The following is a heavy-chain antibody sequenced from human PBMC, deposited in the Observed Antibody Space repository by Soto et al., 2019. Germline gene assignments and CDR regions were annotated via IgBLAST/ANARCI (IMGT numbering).Heavy chain of an antibody. V-gene: IGHV1-69*04. CDR1: GGTFSSYT. D-gene: IGHD3-3*01. CDR3: ARELFGVATTRTYYYYMDV. J-gene: IGHJ6*03. CDR2: IIPILGIA. Sequence: AASVKVSCKASGGTFSSYTISWVRQAPGQGLEWMGRIIPILGIANYAQKFQGRVTITADKSTSTAYMELSSLRSEDTAVYYCARELFGVATTRTYYYYMDVWGKGTTVTVSS.